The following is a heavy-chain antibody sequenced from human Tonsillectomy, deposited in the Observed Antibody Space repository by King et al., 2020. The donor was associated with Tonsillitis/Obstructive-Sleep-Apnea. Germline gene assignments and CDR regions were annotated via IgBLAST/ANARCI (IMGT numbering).Heavy chain of an antibody. Sequence: VQLVESGGGLVQPGRSLRLSCAASGFTFDDYAIHWVRQAPGKGLEWVSGISWNSGSIGYADSVKGRFTISRENSKNTLYQQMTSLRAEETALYYCAKDEDYISTANFDYWGQGTLVTVSS. D-gene: IGHD6-13*01. CDR2: ISWNSGSI. CDR1: GFTFDDYA. V-gene: IGHV3-9*01. CDR3: AKDEDYISTANFDY. J-gene: IGHJ4*02.